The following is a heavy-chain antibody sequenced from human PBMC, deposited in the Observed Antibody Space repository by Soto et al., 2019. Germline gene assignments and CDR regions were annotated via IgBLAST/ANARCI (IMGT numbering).Heavy chain of an antibody. J-gene: IGHJ3*02. Sequence: GGSLRLSCAASGFTFSSYGMHWVRQAPGKGLEWVAVIWYGGSNKYYADSVKGRFTISRDNSKNSLFLQMKSLRDEDTAVYYCAKVTDCGVSRCDDGIDIWGHGTLVTVSS. CDR3: AKVTDCGVSRCDDGIDI. CDR2: IWYGGSNK. CDR1: GFTFSSYG. V-gene: IGHV3-33*03. D-gene: IGHD2-21*01.